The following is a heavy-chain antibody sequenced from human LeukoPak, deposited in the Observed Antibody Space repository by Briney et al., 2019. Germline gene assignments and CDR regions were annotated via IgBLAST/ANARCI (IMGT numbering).Heavy chain of an antibody. Sequence: SGTLSLTCTVSGGSISSSSYFWGWIRQPPGKGLEWIGSIFYSGSTYYNPSLNSRVTISIDTSKNQFSLRLSSVTAADTAVYYCAKDWVVRGVISYWGQGTLVTVSS. CDR1: GGSISSSSYF. V-gene: IGHV4-39*02. CDR2: IFYSGST. D-gene: IGHD3-10*01. CDR3: AKDWVVRGVISY. J-gene: IGHJ4*02.